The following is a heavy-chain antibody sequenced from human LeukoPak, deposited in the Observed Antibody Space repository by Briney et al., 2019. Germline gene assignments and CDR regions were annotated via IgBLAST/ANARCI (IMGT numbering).Heavy chain of an antibody. J-gene: IGHJ4*02. D-gene: IGHD1-1*01. CDR1: GFTFSNCA. CDR3: AKEGVAGTTYFDY. CDR2: ISGVGGRT. V-gene: IGHV3-23*01. Sequence: GGSLRLSCAASGFTFSNCAMSWVRRAPGKGLEWVSAISGVGGRTYYADSVKGRFTISRDNSKNTLDLQMSSPRAEDTAVYYCAKEGVAGTTYFDYWGQGTLVTVSS.